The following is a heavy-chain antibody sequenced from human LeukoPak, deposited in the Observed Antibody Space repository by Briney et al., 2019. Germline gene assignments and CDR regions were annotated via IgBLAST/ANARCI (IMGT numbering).Heavy chain of an antibody. Sequence: SETLSLTCTVSGGSISTYYWNWIRQPPGKGLEWIGFIYYSGSTSYNPSLKSRVPISVDTSTNQFSLKLSSVTAADTAVYYCARVPYYHDSSGYYYAYFDYWGQGTLVTVSS. CDR1: GGSISTYY. D-gene: IGHD3-22*01. CDR3: ARVPYYHDSSGYYYAYFDY. CDR2: IYYSGST. V-gene: IGHV4-59*01. J-gene: IGHJ4*02.